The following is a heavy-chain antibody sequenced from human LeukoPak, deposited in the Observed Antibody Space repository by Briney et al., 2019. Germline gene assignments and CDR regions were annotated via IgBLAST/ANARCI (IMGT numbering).Heavy chain of an antibody. CDR3: ARDAAYGYDRFDY. V-gene: IGHV3-7*01. CDR2: IKEDGSDK. CDR1: GFMFSSSW. J-gene: IGHJ4*02. D-gene: IGHD5-18*01. Sequence: PGGSLRLSCAASGFMFSSSWMAWVHQAPGKGLEWVANIKEDGSDKNYVDSMKGRFTISRDNAKNSLYLQMNSLRAEDTAVYYCARDAAYGYDRFDYWGQGTQVTVSS.